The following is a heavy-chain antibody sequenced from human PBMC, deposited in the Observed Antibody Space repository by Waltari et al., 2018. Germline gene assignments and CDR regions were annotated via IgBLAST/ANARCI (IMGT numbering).Heavy chain of an antibody. J-gene: IGHJ4*02. D-gene: IGHD3-16*01. V-gene: IGHV4-34*01. CDR1: GGSFSGYY. Sequence: QVQLQQWGAGLLKPSETLSLTCAVYGGSFSGYYWSWIRQPPGKGLEWIGEINHSGSTNYNPTLKSRVTISVDTSKNQFSLKLSSVTAADTAVYYCARVKGAITFGDDSWGQGTLVTVSS. CDR3: ARVKGAITFGDDS. CDR2: INHSGST.